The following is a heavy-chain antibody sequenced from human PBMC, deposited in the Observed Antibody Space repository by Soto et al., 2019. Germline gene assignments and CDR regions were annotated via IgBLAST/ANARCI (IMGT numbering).Heavy chain of an antibody. CDR1: GSSVTDSDW. V-gene: IGHV4-28*01. J-gene: IGHJ3*01. CDR2: IFHTGAT. Sequence: QVNLQESGPGLVRPSDTPSLTCVVSGSSVTDSDWWVWIRQPPGKGLEWVGSIFHTGATYSNPSLKNRVSFSVDKSKNHFSLRLTSATALDTAVYFCARRFLEWGDAFDVWGQGALVTVSS. D-gene: IGHD3-3*01. CDR3: ARRFLEWGDAFDV.